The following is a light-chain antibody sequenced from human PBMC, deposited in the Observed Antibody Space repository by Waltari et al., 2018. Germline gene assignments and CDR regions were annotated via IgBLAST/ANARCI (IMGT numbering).Light chain of an antibody. V-gene: IGKV1-33*01. Sequence: DIQMTQSPSSLSASVGDRVTITCQASQDINNFLNWYQQKPGRAPSHLIYDASNLETGVTSRFSGSGSGTHFTLTISSMQTEDSATYYCQQFDTLPPSFGGGTKVEI. CDR2: DAS. J-gene: IGKJ4*01. CDR1: QDINNF. CDR3: QQFDTLPPS.